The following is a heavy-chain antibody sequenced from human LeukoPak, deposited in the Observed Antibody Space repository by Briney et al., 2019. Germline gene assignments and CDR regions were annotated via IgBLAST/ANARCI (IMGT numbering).Heavy chain of an antibody. V-gene: IGHV3-11*04. Sequence: GGSLRLSRAPSGFTFSDHYTSWIPQAPGKGLEWGSNIGGSGSNIYYADSVKGRFNMSRDNAKNLLDLEMNSLRAEDTAVYYCARSLPGNYYMDVWGKGTTVTVSS. CDR3: ARSLPGNYYMDV. CDR2: IGGSGSNI. D-gene: IGHD1-26*01. J-gene: IGHJ6*03. CDR1: GFTFSDHY.